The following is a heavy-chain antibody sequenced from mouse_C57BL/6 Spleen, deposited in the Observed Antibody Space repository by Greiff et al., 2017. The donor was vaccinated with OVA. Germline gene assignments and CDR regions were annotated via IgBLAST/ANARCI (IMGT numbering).Heavy chain of an antibody. J-gene: IGHJ2*01. Sequence: VQLQQPGTELVKPGASVKLSCKASGYTFTSYWMHWVKQRPGQGLEWIGNINPSNGGTNYNEKFKSKATLTVDKSSSTAYMQLSSLTSEDSAVYYGARSDWDRVDYFDYWGQGTTLTVSS. CDR2: INPSNGGT. CDR1: GYTFTSYW. CDR3: ARSDWDRVDYFDY. D-gene: IGHD4-1*01. V-gene: IGHV1-53*01.